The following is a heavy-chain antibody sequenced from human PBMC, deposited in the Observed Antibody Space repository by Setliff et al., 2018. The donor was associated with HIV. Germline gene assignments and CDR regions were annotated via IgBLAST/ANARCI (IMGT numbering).Heavy chain of an antibody. CDR1: GDFFSSDYY. D-gene: IGHD3-9*01. CDR2: VHSTGST. J-gene: IGHJ3*02. CDR3: ARVATGPEAFDI. V-gene: IGHV4-59*13. Sequence: SETLSLTCTVSGDFFSSDYYWGWIRQPPGKGLEWIGYVHSTGSTNCKSSLKSRVTISVDTSKNQFFLKLNSVTAADTAVYYCARVATGPEAFDIWGQGTMVTVSS.